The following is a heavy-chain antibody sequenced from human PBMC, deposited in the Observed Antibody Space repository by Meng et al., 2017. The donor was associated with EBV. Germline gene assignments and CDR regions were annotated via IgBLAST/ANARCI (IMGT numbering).Heavy chain of an antibody. CDR1: GFTFSSYA. CDR2: ISGSGGST. J-gene: IGHJ4*02. CDR3: AKDLAGGIAVDY. V-gene: IGHV3-23*01. Sequence: DVQLLESGGGLVPPGGSLRLSCAASGFTFSSYAMSWVRQAPGKGLEWVSAISGSGGSTYYADSVKGRFTISRDNSKNTLYLQMNSLRTEDTAVYYCAKDLAGGIAVDYWGQGTLVTVSS. D-gene: IGHD6-13*01.